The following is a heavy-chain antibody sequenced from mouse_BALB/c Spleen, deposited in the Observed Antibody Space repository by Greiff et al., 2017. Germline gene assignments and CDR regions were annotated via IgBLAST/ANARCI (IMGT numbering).Heavy chain of an antibody. CDR3: ARAYGNYVFYAMDY. D-gene: IGHD2-1*01. V-gene: IGHV1-9*01. Sequence: QVQLQQSGAELMKPGASVKISCKATGYTFSSYWIEWVKQRPGHGLEWIGEILPGSGSTNYNEKFKGKATFTADTSSNTAYMQLSSLTSEDSAVYYCARAYGNYVFYAMDYWGQGTSVTVSS. CDR1: GYTFSSYW. CDR2: ILPGSGST. J-gene: IGHJ4*01.